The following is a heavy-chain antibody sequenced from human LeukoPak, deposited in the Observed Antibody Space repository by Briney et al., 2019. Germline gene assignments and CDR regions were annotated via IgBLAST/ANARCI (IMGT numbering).Heavy chain of an antibody. CDR2: ISGNGGRT. J-gene: IGHJ5*02. V-gene: IGHV3-23*01. CDR3: AKVRDLDTVLGRFDN. D-gene: IGHD5-18*01. CDR1: GFTFRSYA. Sequence: PGGSLRLSCAASGFTFRSYAMSWLRQAPGKGLEWVSVISGNGGRTYYADSVKGRFTISRDNSKNTLYLQMNSLRAEDTAVYYCAKVRDLDTVLGRFDNWGQGTLVTVSS.